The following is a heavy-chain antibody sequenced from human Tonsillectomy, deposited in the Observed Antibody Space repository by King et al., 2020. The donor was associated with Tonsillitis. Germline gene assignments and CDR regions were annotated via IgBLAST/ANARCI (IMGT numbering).Heavy chain of an antibody. CDR3: ARDHRYYDLLTGYYPAEYFQH. CDR2: INPNSGGT. D-gene: IGHD3-9*01. V-gene: IGHV1-2*02. J-gene: IGHJ1*01. CDR1: GYTFTGYY. Sequence: VQLVESGAEVKKPGASVKVSCKASGYTFTGYYMHWVRQAPGQGLEWMGWINPNSGGTNYAQKFQGRVTMTRDTSISTAYMELSRLRSDDTAVYYCARDHRYYDLLTGYYPAEYFQHWGQGTLVTVSS.